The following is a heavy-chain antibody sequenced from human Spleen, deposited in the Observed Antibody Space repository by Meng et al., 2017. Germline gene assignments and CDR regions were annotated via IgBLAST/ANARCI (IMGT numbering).Heavy chain of an antibody. CDR3: ARSPRYYYDASGYPNWFDT. J-gene: IGHJ5*02. V-gene: IGHV4-30-2*01. D-gene: IGHD3-22*01. CDR1: GVSISSGGFS. CDR2: IFHSGRT. Sequence: QVQLQESGPGLVKPSGTLSLTCAVSGVSISSGGFSWSWIRQPPGKGLEWIGYIFHSGRTNYNPSLKSRVTISVDRTKNHFSLRLNSVTAADTAVYYCARSPRYYYDASGYPNWFDTWGQGTLVTVSS.